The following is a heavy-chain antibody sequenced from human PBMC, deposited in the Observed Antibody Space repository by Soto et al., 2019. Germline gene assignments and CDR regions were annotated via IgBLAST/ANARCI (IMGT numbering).Heavy chain of an antibody. D-gene: IGHD3-10*01. CDR2: ISGDERDK. J-gene: IGHJ4*02. V-gene: IGHV3-30*04. CDR3: ARDLSGVGIESQ. CDR1: GFTFSSFT. Sequence: QVQLVESGGGVVQPGRSLRLSCAASGFTFSSFTMHWVRQPPGEGLDWVAVISGDERDKRYAGSVQGRFTISRDNSKSTLYLQMNNLRIEDTDIYYCARDLSGVGIESQWGQGTLVTVSS.